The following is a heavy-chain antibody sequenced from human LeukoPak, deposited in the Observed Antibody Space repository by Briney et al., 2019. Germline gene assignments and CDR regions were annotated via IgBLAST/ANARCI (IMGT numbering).Heavy chain of an antibody. CDR3: ARRMANYDSSGYYYDY. V-gene: IGHV5-51*01. D-gene: IGHD3-22*01. CDR1: GYSFTSYW. Sequence: GESLKISCKGSGYSFTSYWIGWVRQMPGKGLEWMGIIYPGDSDTRYSPSFQGQVTISADKSISTAYLRWSSLKASDTAMYYCARRMANYDSSGYYYDYWGQGTLVTVSS. J-gene: IGHJ4*02. CDR2: IYPGDSDT.